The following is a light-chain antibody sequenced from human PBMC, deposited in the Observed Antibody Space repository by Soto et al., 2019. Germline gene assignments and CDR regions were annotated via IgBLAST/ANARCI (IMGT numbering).Light chain of an antibody. CDR1: QSVYSNY. CDR2: VAS. Sequence: EIVLTQSPGTLSLSPGERATLSCRASQSVYSNYLSWYQQKPGQAPRVLIYVASSRATGIPDRFSGSGSGTDFTLTISRLEPEDFTVYFCQQYGSSPITFGQGTRLEIK. CDR3: QQYGSSPIT. V-gene: IGKV3-20*01. J-gene: IGKJ5*01.